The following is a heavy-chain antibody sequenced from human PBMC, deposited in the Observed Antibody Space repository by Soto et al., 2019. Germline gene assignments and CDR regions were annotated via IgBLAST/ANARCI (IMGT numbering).Heavy chain of an antibody. D-gene: IGHD6-19*01. CDR1: GGTFSSYA. CDR3: ARDRKGIAVAGSGWFDP. V-gene: IGHV1-69*01. Sequence: QVQLVQSGAEVKKPVSSVKVSCKASGGTFSSYAISWVRQAPGQGLEWMGGIIPIFGTANYAQKFQGRVTITADESTSTAYMELSSLRSEDTAVYYCARDRKGIAVAGSGWFDPWGQGTLVTVSS. J-gene: IGHJ5*02. CDR2: IIPIFGTA.